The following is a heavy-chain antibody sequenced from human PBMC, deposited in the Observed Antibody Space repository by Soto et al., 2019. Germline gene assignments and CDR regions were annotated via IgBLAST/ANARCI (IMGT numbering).Heavy chain of an antibody. V-gene: IGHV3-48*02. D-gene: IGHD3-22*01. Sequence: GGSLRLSCAASGFTFSSYSMNWVRQAPGKGLEWVSYISSSSSTIYYADSVKGRFTISRDNAKNSLYLQMNSLRDEDTAVYYCARGHYYDSSGYYPVWGQGTLVTVSS. J-gene: IGHJ4*02. CDR3: ARGHYYDSSGYYPV. CDR2: ISSSSSTI. CDR1: GFTFSSYS.